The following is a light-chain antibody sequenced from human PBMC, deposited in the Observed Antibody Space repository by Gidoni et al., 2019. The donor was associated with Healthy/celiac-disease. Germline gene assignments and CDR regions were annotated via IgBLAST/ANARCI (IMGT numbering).Light chain of an antibody. CDR3: QQSYSTPRT. CDR1: QSISSY. V-gene: IGKV1-39*01. J-gene: IGKJ2*01. Sequence: DIQMTQSPSSLSASVGDRVTITCRASQSISSYFNWYQQKPGKAPKLLIYAASSLQSGVPARFSGSGSGTDFTLTICILQPEDFATYYCQQSYSTPRTFGQGTKLEIK. CDR2: AAS.